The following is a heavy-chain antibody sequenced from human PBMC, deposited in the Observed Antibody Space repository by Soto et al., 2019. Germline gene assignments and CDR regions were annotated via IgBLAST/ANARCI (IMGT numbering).Heavy chain of an antibody. D-gene: IGHD1-26*01. Sequence: QVQLMESGGGVVQPGRSLRLSCAASGFTFSSSDIHWVRQAPGKGPEWVAHISIDKYRQYYADPVKGRFTGSRDNSKNTVSLQMTSLRPDDTAVYYCVSGPTSGAFDIWGHGTMVTVSS. J-gene: IGHJ3*02. CDR3: VSGPTSGAFDI. CDR2: ISIDKYRQ. V-gene: IGHV3-30*03. CDR1: GFTFSSSD.